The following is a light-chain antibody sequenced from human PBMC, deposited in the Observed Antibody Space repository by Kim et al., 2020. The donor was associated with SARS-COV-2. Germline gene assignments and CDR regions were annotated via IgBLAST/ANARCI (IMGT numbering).Light chain of an antibody. Sequence: QSALTQHPSASGSPGQSVTISCTGTTSDVGYYNYVSWYQQHPGKAPKLMIYEVTKRPSGVPDRFSGSKSGNTASLTVSGLQAEDEADYYCSSYASSNAWVFGGGTQLTVL. CDR1: TSDVGYYNY. CDR2: EVT. CDR3: SSYASSNAWV. V-gene: IGLV2-8*01. J-gene: IGLJ3*02.